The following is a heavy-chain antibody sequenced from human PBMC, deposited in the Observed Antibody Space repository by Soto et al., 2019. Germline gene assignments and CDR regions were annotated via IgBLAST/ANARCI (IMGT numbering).Heavy chain of an antibody. J-gene: IGHJ4*02. CDR1: GFTFSSYA. V-gene: IGHV3-23*01. Sequence: GEYLRLSCSASGFTFSSYAMSWVRQAPGKGLEWVSAISGSGGSTYYADSVKGRFTISRDNSKNTLYLQMNSLRAEDTAVYYCAKAREVDSYFADRGPGALVTVSA. CDR3: AKAREVDSYFAD. D-gene: IGHD2-21*01. CDR2: ISGSGGST.